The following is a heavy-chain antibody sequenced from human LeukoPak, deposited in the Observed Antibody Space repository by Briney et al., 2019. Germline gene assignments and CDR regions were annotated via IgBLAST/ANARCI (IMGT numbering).Heavy chain of an antibody. Sequence: PGRSLRLSCAASGFTFSSYGMHWVRQAPGKGLEWVAVIWYDGSNKYYADSVKGRFTISRDSSKNTLYLQMNSLRAEDTAVYYCARGVVALFDYWGQGTLVTVSS. J-gene: IGHJ4*02. CDR2: IWYDGSNK. D-gene: IGHD3-22*01. CDR3: ARGVVALFDY. V-gene: IGHV3-33*01. CDR1: GFTFSSYG.